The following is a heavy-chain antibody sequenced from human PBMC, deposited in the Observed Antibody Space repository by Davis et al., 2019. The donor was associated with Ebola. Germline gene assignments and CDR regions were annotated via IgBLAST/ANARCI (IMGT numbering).Heavy chain of an antibody. Sequence: GGSLRLSCTASEFSITDDFMSWIRQSPGKGLEWVTYTGASSTSYANSVKGRFTVSGDRATNSLYLQMDSLRAEETAIYYCARAFYDSSGYHCFNPWAREPWSPSPQ. CDR3: ARAFYDSSGYHCFNP. CDR1: EFSITDDF. CDR2: TGASSTS. J-gene: IGHJ5*02. V-gene: IGHV3-11*06. D-gene: IGHD3-22*01.